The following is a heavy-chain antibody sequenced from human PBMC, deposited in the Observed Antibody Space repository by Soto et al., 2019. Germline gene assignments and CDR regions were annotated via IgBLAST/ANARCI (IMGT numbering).Heavy chain of an antibody. CDR3: ARVGERQQYFDWFYYFDS. CDR2: VYYNGGS. Sequence: KPSETLSLTCSVSGGIVGGFYWSWIRQSPGKGLEWIGYVYYNGGSKFSPSLKGRVTMSVDTTKNQVSLRLRSVTAADTATYYCARVGERQQYFDWFYYFDSWGQGALVTVSS. V-gene: IGHV4-59*02. J-gene: IGHJ4*02. D-gene: IGHD3-9*01. CDR1: GGIVGGFY.